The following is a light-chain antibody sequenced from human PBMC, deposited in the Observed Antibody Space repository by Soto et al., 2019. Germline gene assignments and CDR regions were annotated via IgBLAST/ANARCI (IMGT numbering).Light chain of an antibody. CDR1: SSDVGGYNH. J-gene: IGLJ1*01. V-gene: IGLV2-11*01. Sequence: QSALSQPRSVSGSPGQSVTISCTGSSSDVGGYNHVSWYQHHPGKAPKVMIYDVRTRTSGVPDRFSGSKSGNTASLTISGLPAEDEADYYCCSSADSYSFVFGTGTKLTVL. CDR2: DVR. CDR3: CSSADSYSFV.